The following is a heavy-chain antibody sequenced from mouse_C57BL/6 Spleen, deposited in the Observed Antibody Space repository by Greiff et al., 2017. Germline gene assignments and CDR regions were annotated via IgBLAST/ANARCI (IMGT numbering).Heavy chain of an antibody. J-gene: IGHJ3*01. Sequence: EVKLQESGPGLVKPSQSLSLTCSVTGYSITSGYYWNWIRQFPGNKLEWMGYISYDGSNNYNPSLKNRISITRDTSNNQFFLKLNSVTTEDTATYYCATYYGSSPAWLADWGQGTLVTVSA. CDR3: ATYYGSSPAWLAD. V-gene: IGHV3-6*01. CDR2: ISYDGSN. CDR1: GYSITSGYY. D-gene: IGHD1-1*01.